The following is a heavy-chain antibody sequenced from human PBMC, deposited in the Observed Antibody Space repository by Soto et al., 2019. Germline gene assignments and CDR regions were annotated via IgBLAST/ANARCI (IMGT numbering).Heavy chain of an antibody. D-gene: IGHD6-19*01. CDR1: GYTHTELS. V-gene: IGHV1-24*01. CDR2: FDPEDGET. J-gene: IGHJ4*02. Sequence: ASVKVSCKVSGYTHTELSMHWVRQAPGKGLEWMGGFDPEDGETIYAQKFQGRVTMTEDTSTDTAYMELSSLRSEDTAVYYCATVDSSGWYSPPFDYWGQGTLVTVSS. CDR3: ATVDSSGWYSPPFDY.